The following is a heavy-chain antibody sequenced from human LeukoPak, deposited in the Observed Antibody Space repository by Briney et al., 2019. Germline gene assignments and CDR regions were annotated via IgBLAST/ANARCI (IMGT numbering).Heavy chain of an antibody. V-gene: IGHV3-23*01. CDR2: ISETSRKT. D-gene: IGHD5-24*01. Sequence: GGSLRLSCAASGFTFSSSAMSWVRQAPEKGLEWVSAISETSRKTYYADPVKGRFTISRDNSKNTLYPQMNDLRDEDTAVYYCVQEARRDGYKLAPVAEHWGQGTLVTVSS. J-gene: IGHJ1*01. CDR3: VQEARRDGYKLAPVAEH. CDR1: GFTFSSSA.